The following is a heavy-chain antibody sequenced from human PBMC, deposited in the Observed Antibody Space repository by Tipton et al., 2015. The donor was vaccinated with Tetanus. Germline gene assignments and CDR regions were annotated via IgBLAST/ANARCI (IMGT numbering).Heavy chain of an antibody. D-gene: IGHD6-19*01. J-gene: IGHJ4*02. Sequence: GSLRLSCAASGFTVSSNYMSWVRQTPGKGLEWVSVIYSGGSTYYADSVKGRFTISRDNSKNTLYLQMDSLRDEDMAVYYCARDRDGGWSFDYWGQGALVTVSS. CDR1: GFTVSSNY. V-gene: IGHV3-53*05. CDR2: IYSGGST. CDR3: ARDRDGGWSFDY.